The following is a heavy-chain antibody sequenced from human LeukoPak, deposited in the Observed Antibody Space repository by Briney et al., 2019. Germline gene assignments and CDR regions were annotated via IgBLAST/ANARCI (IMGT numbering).Heavy chain of an antibody. CDR2: IYPADSDT. CDR1: GYSFTSYW. Sequence: GESLKISCKGSGYSFTSYWIAWVRQMPGKGLEWMGIIYPADSDTRYSPSFQGQVTISADKSISTAYLQWSSLKASDTAMYYCAKSSDYSYFDPWGQGTLVTVSS. D-gene: IGHD3-22*01. J-gene: IGHJ5*02. CDR3: AKSSDYSYFDP. V-gene: IGHV5-51*01.